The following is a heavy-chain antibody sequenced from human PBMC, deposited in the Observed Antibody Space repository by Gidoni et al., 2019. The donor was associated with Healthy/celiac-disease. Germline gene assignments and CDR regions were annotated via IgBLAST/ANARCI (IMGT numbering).Heavy chain of an antibody. CDR3: ARSPIVVVVAATGEGFDY. D-gene: IGHD2-15*01. J-gene: IGHJ4*02. CDR1: GYTFTGYY. CDR2: INPNSGGK. V-gene: IGHV1-2*04. Sequence: QVQLVQSGAEVKKPGASVKVSCKASGYTFTGYYMPWVRQDPGQGLEWMGWINPNSGGKNYAQKFQGWVTMTRDTSISTAYMELSRLRSDDTAVYYCARSPIVVVVAATGEGFDYWGQGTLVTVSS.